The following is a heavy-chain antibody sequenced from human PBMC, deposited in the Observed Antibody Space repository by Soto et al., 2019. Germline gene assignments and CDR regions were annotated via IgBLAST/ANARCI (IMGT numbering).Heavy chain of an antibody. Sequence: SVKVSCKASGGTFSSYAISWVRQAPGQGLEWMGGIIPIFGTANYAQKFQGRVTITADESTSTAYMELSSLRSEDTAVYYCARGYSGYPTEAYYYYGMDVWGQGTAVTVSS. CDR2: IIPIFGTA. CDR1: GGTFSSYA. J-gene: IGHJ6*02. CDR3: ARGYSGYPTEAYYYYGMDV. V-gene: IGHV1-69*13. D-gene: IGHD5-12*01.